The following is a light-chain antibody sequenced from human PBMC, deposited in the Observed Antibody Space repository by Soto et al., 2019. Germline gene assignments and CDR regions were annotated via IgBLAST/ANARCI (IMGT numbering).Light chain of an antibody. V-gene: IGLV2-14*01. CDR1: SSDVGAYNY. Sequence: QSALTQPAYVSGSPGQSITISCTGTSSDVGAYNYVSWYQQHPGKAPKLMIYDVSNRPSGVSNRFSGSKSGNTASLTISGLQAEDEADYYCSAYTSSSTRVFGTGTKLTVL. CDR2: DVS. J-gene: IGLJ1*01. CDR3: SAYTSSSTRV.